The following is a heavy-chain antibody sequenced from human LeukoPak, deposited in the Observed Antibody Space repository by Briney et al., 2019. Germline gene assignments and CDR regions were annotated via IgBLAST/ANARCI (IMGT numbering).Heavy chain of an antibody. J-gene: IGHJ5*02. CDR3: ARVRSYYDSSGYSGQSFDP. V-gene: IGHV4-30-4*01. Sequence: SQTLSLTCTVSGGSISSGDYYWSWIRQPPGKGLEWIGYIYYSGSTYYNPSLKSRVTISVDTSKNQFSLKLSSVTAADTAVYYCARVRSYYDSSGYSGQSFDPWGQGTLVTVSS. D-gene: IGHD3-22*01. CDR2: IYYSGST. CDR1: GGSISSGDYY.